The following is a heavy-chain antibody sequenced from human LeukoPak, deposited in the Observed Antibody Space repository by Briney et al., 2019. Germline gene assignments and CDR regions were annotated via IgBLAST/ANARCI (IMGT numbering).Heavy chain of an antibody. J-gene: IGHJ4*02. V-gene: IGHV3-23*01. CDR1: GFTFSSYG. Sequence: GGSLRLSCAASGFTFSSYGMSWVRQAPGKGLEWVSAISGSGGSTYYADSVKGRFTISRDNSKNTLYLQMNSLRAEDTAVYYCATIPEKYYYGSGSYYDYWGQGTLVTVPS. D-gene: IGHD3-10*01. CDR2: ISGSGGST. CDR3: ATIPEKYYYGSGSYYDY.